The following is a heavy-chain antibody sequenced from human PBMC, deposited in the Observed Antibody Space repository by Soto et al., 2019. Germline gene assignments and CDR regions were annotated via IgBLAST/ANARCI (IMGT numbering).Heavy chain of an antibody. D-gene: IGHD6-19*01. CDR2: ISAYNGNT. Sequence: QVQLVQSGAEVKKPGASVKVSCKASGYTFTSYGISWVRQAPGQGLEWMGWISAYNGNTNYAQKLQGRVTMTTDTXTXXAYMELRSLRSDDTAVYYCARDRRSSGLPESSCDYWGQGTLVTVSS. CDR1: GYTFTSYG. V-gene: IGHV1-18*01. J-gene: IGHJ4*02. CDR3: ARDRRSSGLPESSCDY.